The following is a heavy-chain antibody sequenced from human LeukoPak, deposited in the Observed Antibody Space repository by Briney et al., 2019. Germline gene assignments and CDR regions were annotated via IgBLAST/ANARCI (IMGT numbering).Heavy chain of an antibody. D-gene: IGHD3-22*01. CDR3: ARGELYYYDSSGYYQI. CDR2: ISYDGSNK. Sequence: GRSLRLSCAASGFTFSSYGMHWVRQAPGKGLEWVAVISYDGSNKYYADSVKGRFTISRDNSKNTLYLQMNSLRAEDTAVYYCARGELYYYDSSGYYQIWGQGTLVTVSS. J-gene: IGHJ4*02. CDR1: GFTFSSYG. V-gene: IGHV3-30*03.